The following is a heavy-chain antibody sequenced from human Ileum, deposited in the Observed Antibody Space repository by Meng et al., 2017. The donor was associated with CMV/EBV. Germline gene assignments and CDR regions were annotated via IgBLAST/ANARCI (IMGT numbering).Heavy chain of an antibody. D-gene: IGHD3-10*01. Sequence: QVQLWQSGAEVKRLGASVKVSCKASGYTFTGFGISWVRQAPGQGLGWMGWISAYNGNTNYAQKLQGRVTMTTDTSTSTAYMELRSLRSDDTAVYYCARDRAPHDPFDYWGQGTLVTVSS. J-gene: IGHJ4*02. CDR2: ISAYNGNT. CDR1: GYTFTGFG. V-gene: IGHV1-18*01. CDR3: ARDRAPHDPFDY.